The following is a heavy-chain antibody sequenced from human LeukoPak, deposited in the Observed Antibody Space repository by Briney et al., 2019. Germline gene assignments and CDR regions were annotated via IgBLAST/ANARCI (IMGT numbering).Heavy chain of an antibody. D-gene: IGHD6-13*01. J-gene: IGHJ6*02. CDR3: ARDIVSSTILLGYGMDV. CDR1: GYTFTVYY. V-gene: IGHV1-2*02. CDR2: INPNSGGT. Sequence: ASVRVSCKAPGYTFTVYYMHWVRQAPGEGRGWMGWINPNSGGTNYAQKFQGRVTMTRDTSISTAYMELSRLRSDDSAVYYCARDIVSSTILLGYGMDVWGQGTTVTVSS.